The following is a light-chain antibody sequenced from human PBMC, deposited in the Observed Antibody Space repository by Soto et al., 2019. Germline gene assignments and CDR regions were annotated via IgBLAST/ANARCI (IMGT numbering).Light chain of an antibody. J-gene: IGKJ4*01. CDR3: QQRSNWPSLT. V-gene: IGKV3-11*01. CDR1: QSVSSY. Sequence: EIVLTQSPATLSLSPGDRATLSCRASQSVSSYLALYQQKPGKAPKLLIYHASNRATGIPARFSGSGSGTDFTLAISSLEPEDFAVYYCQQRSNWPSLTFGGGTKVEIK. CDR2: HAS.